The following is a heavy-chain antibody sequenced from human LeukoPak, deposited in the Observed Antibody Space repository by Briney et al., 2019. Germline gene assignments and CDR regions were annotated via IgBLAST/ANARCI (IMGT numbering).Heavy chain of an antibody. CDR3: AREGGFYRPLDY. D-gene: IGHD3-3*01. CDR1: GGSVINTNW. CDR2: VHLDGRT. Sequence: SETLSLTCGVSGGSVINTNWWIWVRQPPGKGLEWIGEVHLDGRTNYNPSLESRLTMSVDVSENQVSLKLTSVTAADTAVYYCAREGGFYRPLDYSGQGTLVTVSS. V-gene: IGHV4-4*02. J-gene: IGHJ4*02.